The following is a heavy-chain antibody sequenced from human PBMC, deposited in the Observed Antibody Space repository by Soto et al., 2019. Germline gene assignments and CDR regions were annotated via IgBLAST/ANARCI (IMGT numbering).Heavy chain of an antibody. Sequence: SETLSLTCAVDSGSFSTYYCSWTRQPPGKGLEWIGYIYYSGSTYYNPSLKSRVTISVDTSKNQFSLKLSSVTAADTAVYYCASFPTYPLGGDDYYGMDVWGQGTTVTVSS. CDR2: IYYSGST. CDR3: ASFPTYPLGGDDYYGMDV. J-gene: IGHJ6*02. CDR1: SGSFSTYY. D-gene: IGHD2-21*02. V-gene: IGHV4-59*06.